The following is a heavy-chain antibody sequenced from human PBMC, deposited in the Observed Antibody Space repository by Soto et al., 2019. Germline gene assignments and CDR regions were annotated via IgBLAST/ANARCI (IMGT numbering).Heavy chain of an antibody. J-gene: IGHJ3*02. V-gene: IGHV1-46*04. CDR2: INSSGGST. Sequence: GASVKVSCKASGYTFTSYYMHWVRQAPGQGLEWMGIINSSGGSTSYAQKLQGRVTMTRDTSTSTVYMELSSLRSEDTAVYYCAREFSITRAFDIWGQGTMVTVAS. CDR3: AREFSITRAFDI. CDR1: GYTFTSYY. D-gene: IGHD1-20*01.